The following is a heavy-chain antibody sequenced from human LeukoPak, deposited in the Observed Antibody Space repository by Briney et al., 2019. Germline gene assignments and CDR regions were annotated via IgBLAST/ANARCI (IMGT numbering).Heavy chain of an antibody. D-gene: IGHD2-2*01. V-gene: IGHV4-4*07. CDR2: IYTSGST. J-gene: IGHJ5*02. CDR1: GGSISSFY. CDR3: ARGSLLVASWFDP. Sequence: SETLSLTCTVSGGSISSFYCNWIRQPAGKRLEWIGHIYTSGSTNYNPSLKSRVTMSIDTSKNQFSLKLRSVTAADTAVYYCARGSLLVASWFDPWGQGTLVTVSS.